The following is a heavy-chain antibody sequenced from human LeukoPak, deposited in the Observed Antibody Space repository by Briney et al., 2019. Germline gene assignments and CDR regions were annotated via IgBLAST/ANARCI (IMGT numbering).Heavy chain of an antibody. CDR2: ISGSGGST. V-gene: IGHV3-23*01. D-gene: IGHD3-22*01. CDR3: AKRGVVIRVILVGFHKEAYYFDS. CDR1: GITVSNYG. J-gene: IGHJ4*02. Sequence: GGSLRLSCAVSGITVSNYGMSWVRQAPGKGLEWVAGISGSGGSTHYADSVKGRFTISRDNPRNTLYLQMNSLRPEDTAVHFCAKRGVVIRVILVGFHKEAYYFDSWGQGALVTVSS.